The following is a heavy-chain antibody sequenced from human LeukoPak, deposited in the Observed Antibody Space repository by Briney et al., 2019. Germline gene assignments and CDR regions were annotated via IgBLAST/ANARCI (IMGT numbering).Heavy chain of an antibody. CDR1: GGSISSGGYY. V-gene: IGHV4-31*03. J-gene: IGHJ5*02. CDR2: IYYSGST. Sequence: SQILSLACTVSGGSISSGGYYWSWIRQHPGKGLEWIGYIYYSGSTYYNPSLKSRVTISVDTSKNQFSLKLSSVTAADTAVYYCARARSGSYAVNWFDPWGQGTLVTVSS. D-gene: IGHD1-26*01. CDR3: ARARSGSYAVNWFDP.